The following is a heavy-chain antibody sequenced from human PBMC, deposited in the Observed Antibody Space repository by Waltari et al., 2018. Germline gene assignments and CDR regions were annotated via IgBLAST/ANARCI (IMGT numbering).Heavy chain of an antibody. Sequence: QVQLQESGPGLVKPSETLSLTCAVSGYSISSGYYWGWIRQPPGKGLEWIGSIYHSGSTYYNPSLNSRVTISVDTSKNQFSLKLSSVTAADTAVYYCAREHSSGWYGGYYYYGMDVWGQGTTVTVSS. CDR2: IYHSGST. CDR1: GYSISSGYY. D-gene: IGHD6-19*01. V-gene: IGHV4-38-2*02. CDR3: AREHSSGWYGGYYYYGMDV. J-gene: IGHJ6*02.